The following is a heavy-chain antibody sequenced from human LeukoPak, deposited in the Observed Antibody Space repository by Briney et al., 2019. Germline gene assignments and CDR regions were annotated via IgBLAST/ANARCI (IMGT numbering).Heavy chain of an antibody. D-gene: IGHD1-26*01. CDR1: GFTFSTNA. J-gene: IGHJ4*02. CDR2: ISGSGAST. Sequence: GGSLRLSCATSGFTFSTNAMSWVRQAPGKGLEWISGISGSGASTYYADSVTGRFTISRGNSRNTLYLQMNSLRGDDTAVYYCAKDVGKWESLHFFDYWGQGTLVTVSS. CDR3: AKDVGKWESLHFFDY. V-gene: IGHV3-23*01.